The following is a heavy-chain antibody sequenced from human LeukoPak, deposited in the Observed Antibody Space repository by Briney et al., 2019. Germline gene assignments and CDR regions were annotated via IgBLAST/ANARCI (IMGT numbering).Heavy chain of an antibody. CDR3: ARVDGITMVRGVIHWFDP. CDR1: GGTFSSYA. CDR2: IIPIFGTA. V-gene: IGHV1-69*13. J-gene: IGHJ5*02. Sequence: SVKVSCKASGGTFSSYAISWVRQAPGQGLEWMGGIIPIFGTANYAQKFQGRVTITADESTSTAYMEPSSLRSEDTAVYYCARVDGITMVRGVIHWFDPWGQGTLVTVSS. D-gene: IGHD3-10*01.